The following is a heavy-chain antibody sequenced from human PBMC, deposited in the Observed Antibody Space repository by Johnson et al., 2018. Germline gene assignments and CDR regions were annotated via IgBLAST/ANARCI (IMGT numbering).Heavy chain of an antibody. V-gene: IGHV4-59*01. CDR3: ARDAQWPFYGMDV. CDR1: GGSFSSYY. D-gene: IGHD6-19*01. CDR2: IYYSGST. Sequence: QVQLQESCPGLVKPSESXSLTCTVSGGSFSSYYWSWIRQPPGKGLAWIGYIYYSGSTNCNPSLKSRVTIPVDTSKTQFSLNLSSLTAADTAVYYCARDAQWPFYGMDVWGQGTTVTISS. J-gene: IGHJ6*02.